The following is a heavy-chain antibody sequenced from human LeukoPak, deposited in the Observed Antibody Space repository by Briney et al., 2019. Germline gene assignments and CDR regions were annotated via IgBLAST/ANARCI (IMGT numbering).Heavy chain of an antibody. D-gene: IGHD3-22*01. CDR2: ISSSSSTI. V-gene: IGHV3-48*01. J-gene: IGHJ4*02. CDR3: ARGAYYYED. Sequence: GESLRLSCAASGFTFSSHSMNWVRQAPGKGLEWVSYISSSSSTIYYADSVKGRFTISRDNAKNSLYLQMNSLRAEDTAVYYCARGAYYYEDWGQGTLVTVSS. CDR1: GFTFSSHS.